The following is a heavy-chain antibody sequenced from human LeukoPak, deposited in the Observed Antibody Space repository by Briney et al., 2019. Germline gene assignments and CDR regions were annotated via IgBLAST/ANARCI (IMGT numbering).Heavy chain of an antibody. D-gene: IGHD6-19*01. J-gene: IGHJ4*02. CDR2: IYSSGST. V-gene: IGHV4-59*01. Sequence: PSETLSLTCTVSGGSISSYYWSWIRQPPGKGLEWIGYIYSSGSTNYNPPLKSRVTISVDTSKNQFSLKLSSVTAADTAVYYCARYSSGWYAYYFDYWGQGTLVTVSS. CDR3: ARYSSGWYAYYFDY. CDR1: GGSISSYY.